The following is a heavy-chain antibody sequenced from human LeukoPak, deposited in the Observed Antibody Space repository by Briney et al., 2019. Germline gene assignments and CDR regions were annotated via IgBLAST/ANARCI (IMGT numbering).Heavy chain of an antibody. Sequence: SETLSLTCAVSGYSISSGYYWGWIRQPPGKGLEWIGSIYHSGSTYYNPSLKSRVTISVDTSKNQFSLRLRSVTAADTAVYYCARDSSAIADNWFDPWGQGTLVTVSS. CDR3: ARDSSAIADNWFDP. CDR2: IYHSGST. J-gene: IGHJ5*02. CDR1: GYSISSGYY. D-gene: IGHD2-2*02. V-gene: IGHV4-38-2*02.